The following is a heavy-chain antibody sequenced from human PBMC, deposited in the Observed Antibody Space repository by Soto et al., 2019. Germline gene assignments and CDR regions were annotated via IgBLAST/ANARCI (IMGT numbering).Heavy chain of an antibody. CDR2: MSHDGTAK. V-gene: IGHV3-30*18. CDR1: GFTVNNFG. J-gene: IGHJ5*02. CDR3: SKDVFSCGWSNYFDP. D-gene: IGHD6-19*01. Sequence: QVHLVESGGGVVQPGRTLRLSCAASGFTVNNFGMHWVRQAPGKGPEWVAMMSHDGTAKYYADSVKGRFTISRDNSKNTLYLQMNNLRTADTAVYYCSKDVFSCGWSNYFDPWGQGTQVTVSS.